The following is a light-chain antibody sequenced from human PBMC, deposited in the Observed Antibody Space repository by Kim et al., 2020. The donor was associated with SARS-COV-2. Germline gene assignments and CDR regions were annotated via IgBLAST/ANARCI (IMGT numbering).Light chain of an antibody. CDR3: QQYNNWLT. CDR2: GAS. J-gene: IGKJ4*01. V-gene: IGKV3-15*01. CDR1: QSANSN. Sequence: EIVLTQSPATLSGSPGERATLSCRASQSANSNLAWYQQKPGQAPRLLIYGASTRATGVPARFSGSGSGTDFTLTISSLQSEDFAVYYCQQYNNWLTFGGGTKVDIK.